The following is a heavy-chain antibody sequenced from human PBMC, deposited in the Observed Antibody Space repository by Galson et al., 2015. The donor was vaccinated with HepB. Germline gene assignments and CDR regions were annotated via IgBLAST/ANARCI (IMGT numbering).Heavy chain of an antibody. CDR2: IASGSSDT. V-gene: IGHV3-21*01. Sequence: SLRLSCAASGFTFSTYIMHWVRQAPGKGLEWVSSIASGSSDTYYADSVKGRFTISRDDAKNSLILQLNSLRADDTAVYYCARAHMAAGGDYWGPGTLVTVSS. J-gene: IGHJ4*02. CDR3: ARAHMAAGGDY. D-gene: IGHD6-13*01. CDR1: GFTFSTYI.